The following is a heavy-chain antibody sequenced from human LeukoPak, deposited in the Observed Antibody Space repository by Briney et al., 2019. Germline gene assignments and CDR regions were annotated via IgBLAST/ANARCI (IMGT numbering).Heavy chain of an antibody. J-gene: IGHJ4*02. Sequence: SETLSLTCTVSDGSVSSNYWSWIRQPPGKGLEWFGFVHHSGSTTYNPSLSSRVTISLDTSKRQVSLTLNSVTAADTAVYYCARHPFATPFDYWGRGTVVTVSS. CDR1: DGSVSSNY. CDR2: VHHSGST. V-gene: IGHV4-59*08. D-gene: IGHD2-15*01. CDR3: ARHPFATPFDY.